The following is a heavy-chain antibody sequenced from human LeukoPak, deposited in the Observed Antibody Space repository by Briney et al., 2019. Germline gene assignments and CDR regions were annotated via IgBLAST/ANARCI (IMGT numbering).Heavy chain of an antibody. CDR2: INTDGSST. J-gene: IGHJ3*02. CDR1: GFTFSSYW. V-gene: IGHV3-74*03. Sequence: GGSLRLSCAASGFTFSSYWMHWVRQAAGEGLVWVSRINTDGSSTTYADSVKGRFTISRDNAKNTLYLQMNSLRAEDTAVYYCARDFPAFDIWGQGTMVTVSS. CDR3: ARDFPAFDI.